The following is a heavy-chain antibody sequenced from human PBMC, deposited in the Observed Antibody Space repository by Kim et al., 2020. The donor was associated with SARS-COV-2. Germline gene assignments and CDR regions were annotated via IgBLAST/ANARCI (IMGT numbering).Heavy chain of an antibody. D-gene: IGHD5-12*01. Sequence: SETLSLTCAVSGGSISSSNWWSWVRQPPGKGLEWIGEIYHSGSTNYNPSLKSRVTISVDKSKNQFSLKLSSVTAADTAVYYCARGGGGYNDRGPYDYWGQGTLVTVSS. V-gene: IGHV4-4*02. J-gene: IGHJ4*02. CDR3: ARGGGGYNDRGPYDY. CDR2: IYHSGST. CDR1: GGSISSSNW.